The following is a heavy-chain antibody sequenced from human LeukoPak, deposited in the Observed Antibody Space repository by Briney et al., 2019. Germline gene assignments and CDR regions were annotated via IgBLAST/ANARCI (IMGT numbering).Heavy chain of an antibody. J-gene: IGHJ4*03. CDR3: AILSKSGTSRYFDY. V-gene: IGHV5-51*01. D-gene: IGHD1-7*01. CDR2: IYPGDSDT. Sequence: PGESLEISFLGSGYCFTSYWIAWVRPMPGKGLEWMGIIYPGDSDTRYSPSFQGQVTISADKSISTAYLQWSSLKASDTAMYYCAILSKSGTSRYFDYWGQGTLVTVSS. CDR1: GYCFTSYW.